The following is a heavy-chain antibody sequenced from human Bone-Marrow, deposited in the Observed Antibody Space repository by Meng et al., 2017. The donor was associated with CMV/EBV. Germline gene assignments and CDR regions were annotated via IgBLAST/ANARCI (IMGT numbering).Heavy chain of an antibody. D-gene: IGHD6-13*01. V-gene: IGHV3-23*01. CDR1: GFTFNNYA. Sequence: GESLKISCTASGFTFNNYAMNWVRQAPGKGLEWVSAIGANGGATFYADSVKGRFTISRDNSKNTLYLQMNSLRADDTAVYYCVKVQGDYSSTWFNWFDPWGQGTLVTVPS. CDR2: IGANGGAT. CDR3: VKVQGDYSSTWFNWFDP. J-gene: IGHJ5*02.